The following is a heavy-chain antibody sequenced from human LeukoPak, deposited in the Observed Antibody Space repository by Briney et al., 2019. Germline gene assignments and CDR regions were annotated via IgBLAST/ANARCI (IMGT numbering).Heavy chain of an antibody. CDR1: GFTFSSTS. CDR2: TVGGGDGT. CDR3: AREIGDGSSDAFDI. V-gene: IGHV3-23*01. J-gene: IGHJ3*02. D-gene: IGHD5-24*01. Sequence: GGSLRLSCAASGFTFSSTSMSWVRQAPGKGLEWVAVTVGGGDGTYYADSVKGRFTISRDNSNNTLYLQMNSLRAEDTAVYYCAREIGDGSSDAFDIWGQGTMVTVSS.